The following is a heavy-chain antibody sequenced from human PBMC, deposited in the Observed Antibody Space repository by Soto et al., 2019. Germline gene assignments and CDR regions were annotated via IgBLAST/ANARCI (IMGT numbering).Heavy chain of an antibody. Sequence: DVQLVESGGVVVQPGGSLRLSCAASGFTFDDYTMHWVRQAPGKGLEWVSLISWDGGSTYYADSVKGRFTISRDNSKNSLYLQMNSLRTEDTALYYCAKDAAMIVVEYYFDYWGQGTLVTVSS. CDR2: ISWDGGST. D-gene: IGHD3-22*01. V-gene: IGHV3-43*01. J-gene: IGHJ4*02. CDR3: AKDAAMIVVEYYFDY. CDR1: GFTFDDYT.